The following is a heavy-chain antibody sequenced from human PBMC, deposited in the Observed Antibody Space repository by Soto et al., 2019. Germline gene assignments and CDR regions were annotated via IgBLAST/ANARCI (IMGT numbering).Heavy chain of an antibody. CDR1: GFIFTDYS. V-gene: IGHV3-74*01. D-gene: IGHD3-10*01. CDR2: ISNGDGSST. CDR3: ARTGRLALWFGELLSDY. Sequence: LRLSCSASGFIFTDYSMTWIRQAPGKGLEWVSYISNGDGSSTSYADSVKGRFTISRDNAKNTLYLQMNSLRAEDTAAYYCARTGRLALWFGELLSDYWGQGTLVTVSS. J-gene: IGHJ4*02.